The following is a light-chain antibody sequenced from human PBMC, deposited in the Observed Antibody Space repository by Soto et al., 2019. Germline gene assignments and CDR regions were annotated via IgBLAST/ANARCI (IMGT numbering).Light chain of an antibody. CDR3: SSYAVSTALGV. J-gene: IGLJ1*01. CDR1: SSDVCFADY. CDR2: EVS. Sequence: QSALTQPASVSGSPGQSITISCTCTSSDVCFADYVSWYQQHPGNTPKLIIYEVSHRPSGVSSRFSGSKSGNTASLTISGLQAEDEADYSCSSYAVSTALGVFGTGTKVTVL. V-gene: IGLV2-14*03.